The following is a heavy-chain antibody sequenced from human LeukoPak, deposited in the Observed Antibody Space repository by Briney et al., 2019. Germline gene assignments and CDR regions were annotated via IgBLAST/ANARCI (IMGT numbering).Heavy chain of an antibody. CDR3: ARIVRYYESSGYPTYFMDV. J-gene: IGHJ6*03. D-gene: IGHD3-22*01. V-gene: IGHV4-59*08. CDR1: GGSINTYY. Sequence: PSETLSLTCTVSGGSINTYYWSWIRQSPGKGLEWIGYIYHTGHTNTNPSLKARVSISLDTSTWQFSLWRNAVTAADTATYYCARIVRYYESSGYPTYFMDVWGKGTTVTVSS. CDR2: IYHTGHT.